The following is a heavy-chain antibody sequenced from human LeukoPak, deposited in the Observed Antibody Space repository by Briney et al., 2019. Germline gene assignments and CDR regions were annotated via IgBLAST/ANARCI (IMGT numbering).Heavy chain of an antibody. CDR2: ISSNGGST. V-gene: IGHV3-64D*06. Sequence: GGSLRLSCSASGFTFSSYAMHWVRQAPGKGLEYVSAISSNGGSTYYADSVKGRFSISRDNSKNTLYLQMSSLRAEDTAVYYCVKALRGYSGYDLGYYYGMDVWGKGTTVTVSS. J-gene: IGHJ6*04. CDR1: GFTFSSYA. D-gene: IGHD5-12*01. CDR3: VKALRGYSGYDLGYYYGMDV.